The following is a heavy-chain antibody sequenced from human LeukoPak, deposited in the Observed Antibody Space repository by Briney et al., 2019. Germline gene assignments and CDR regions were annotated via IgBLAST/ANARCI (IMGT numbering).Heavy chain of an antibody. CDR2: IYYSGSP. CDR3: ARLSRAGEDY. CDR1: GGSISSYY. V-gene: IGHV4-59*01. D-gene: IGHD3-16*01. Sequence: PSETLSLTCSVFGGSISSYYWTWIRQSPARGLEWIGHIYYSGSPNYNPSLKSRVTISLDTSKNHFSLKVTSVTAADTAFYYCARLSRAGEDYWGQGILVTASS. J-gene: IGHJ4*02.